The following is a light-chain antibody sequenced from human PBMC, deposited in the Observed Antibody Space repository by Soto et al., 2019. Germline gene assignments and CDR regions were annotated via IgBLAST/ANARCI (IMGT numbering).Light chain of an antibody. CDR1: TSDVGGYNY. CDR3: SSYTSTFTLV. J-gene: IGLJ2*01. Sequence: QSVLTQPASVSGSPGQSIAISCTGTTSDVGGYNYVSWYQQHPGKVPKLLIHEVSNRPSGVSNRFSGSKSGNTASLTISGLQAEDEADYYCSSYTSTFTLVFGGGTKVTVL. V-gene: IGLV2-14*01. CDR2: EVS.